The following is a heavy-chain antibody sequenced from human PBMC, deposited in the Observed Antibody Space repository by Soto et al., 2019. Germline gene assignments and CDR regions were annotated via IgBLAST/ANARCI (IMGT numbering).Heavy chain of an antibody. CDR1: GYTFTSYD. CDR2: MNPNSGNT. D-gene: IGHD2-15*01. J-gene: IGHJ4*02. CDR3: ARAKSEVAATGNDYFDY. V-gene: IGHV1-8*01. Sequence: QVQLVQSGAEVKKPGASVKVSCKASGYTFTSYDINWVRQATGQGLEWMGWMNPNSGNTGYAQKFQGRVTMTRNTSISTAYMELSSLRSEDTAVYYCARAKSEVAATGNDYFDYWGQGTLVTVSS.